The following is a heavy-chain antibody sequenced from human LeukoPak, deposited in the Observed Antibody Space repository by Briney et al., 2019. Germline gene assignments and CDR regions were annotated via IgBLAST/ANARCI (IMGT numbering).Heavy chain of an antibody. J-gene: IGHJ4*02. D-gene: IGHD3-3*01. Sequence: GESLKISCKGSGYSFTSYWIGWVRQMPGKGLEWMEIIYPGDSDTRYSPSFQGQVTISADKSISTAYLQWSSLKASDTAMYYCARGTRWTVAIIPTYFDYWGQGTLVTVSS. V-gene: IGHV5-51*01. CDR3: ARGTRWTVAIIPTYFDY. CDR1: GYSFTSYW. CDR2: IYPGDSDT.